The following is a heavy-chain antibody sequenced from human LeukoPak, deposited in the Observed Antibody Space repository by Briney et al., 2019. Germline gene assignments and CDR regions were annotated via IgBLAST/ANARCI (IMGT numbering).Heavy chain of an antibody. J-gene: IGHJ4*02. CDR2: IVVGSGKT. V-gene: IGHV1-58*02. CDR3: AADLGSTVTTELDY. Sequence: GASVKVSCKASGFTFTSSAMQWVRQARGQGLEWIGWIVVGSGKTNYAQKFQERVTITRDMSTSTAYMELSSLRSDDTAVYYCAADLGSTVTTELDYWGQGTLVTVSS. D-gene: IGHD4-17*01. CDR1: GFTFTSSA.